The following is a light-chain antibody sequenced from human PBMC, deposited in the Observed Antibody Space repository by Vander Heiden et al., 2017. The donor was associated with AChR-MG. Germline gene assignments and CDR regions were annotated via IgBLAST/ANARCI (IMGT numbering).Light chain of an antibody. CDR2: SNN. Sequence: QSVLTQPPSASGTPGQRVTIPCSGSSSNIGSNTVNWYQQLPGTAPKLHIYSNNQRPSGVPDRFSGSKSGTSASLAISGLQSEDEADYYCAAWDDSLNGVFGGGTKLTVL. CDR1: SSNIGSNT. CDR3: AAWDDSLNGV. V-gene: IGLV1-44*01. J-gene: IGLJ2*01.